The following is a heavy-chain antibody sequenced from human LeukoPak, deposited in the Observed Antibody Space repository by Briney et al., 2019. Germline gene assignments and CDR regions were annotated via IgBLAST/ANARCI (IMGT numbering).Heavy chain of an antibody. V-gene: IGHV3-21*01. J-gene: IGHJ6*01. Sequence: GGSLRLSSAASGFTFNTYNMNWVRQGPGQGLEWVSSTTSSSYIYYTNSVKSGSTISRDNAKNSLYLQINSLRAEETAVYYGARDPDNGNYGHYYYYWMDVWGKGTTVTISS. D-gene: IGHD4-17*01. CDR2: TTSSSYI. CDR1: GFTFNTYN. CDR3: ARDPDNGNYGHYYYYWMDV.